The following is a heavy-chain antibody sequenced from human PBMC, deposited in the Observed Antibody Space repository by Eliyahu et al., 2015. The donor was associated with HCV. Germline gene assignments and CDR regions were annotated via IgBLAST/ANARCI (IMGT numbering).Heavy chain of an antibody. V-gene: IGHV4-34*01. CDR1: GGSFSGYY. CDR3: ARRYDILTGYSPFDY. CDR2: INHSGST. J-gene: IGHJ4*02. D-gene: IGHD3-9*01. Sequence: QVQLQQWGAGLLKPSETLSLTCAVYGGSFSGYYWSWIRQPPGKGLEWIGEINHSGSTNYNPSLKSRVTISVDTSKNQFSLKLSSVTAADTAVYYCARRYDILTGYSPFDYWGQGTLVTVSS.